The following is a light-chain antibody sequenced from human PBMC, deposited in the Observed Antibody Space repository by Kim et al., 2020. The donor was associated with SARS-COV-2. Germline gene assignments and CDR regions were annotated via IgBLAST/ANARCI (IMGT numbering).Light chain of an antibody. CDR2: ATS. J-gene: IGKJ2*01. V-gene: IGKV1-39*01. CDR1: QSISPY. Sequence: DIQMTQSPSSLSASVGDTVSITCRASQSISPYLNWYQQKPGKAPELLIYATSSLQIGVPSRFSGGGSGTNFTLTISSLQPEDFASYYCHQGYSMSFTFGQGTKLEI. CDR3: HQGYSMSFT.